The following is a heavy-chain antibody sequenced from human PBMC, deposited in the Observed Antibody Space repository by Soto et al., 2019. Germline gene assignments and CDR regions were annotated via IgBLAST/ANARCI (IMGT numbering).Heavy chain of an antibody. V-gene: IGHV3-48*03. CDR3: ARGVLYYYDSSGYPHWFDP. Sequence: GGSLRLSCAASGFTFSTYEMNWVRQAPGKGLEWVSYISSSGSIIYYADSVKGRFTISRDNAKNSLYLQMNSLRAEDTAVYYCARGVLYYYDSSGYPHWFDPWGQGTLVTVSS. J-gene: IGHJ5*02. D-gene: IGHD3-22*01. CDR2: ISSSGSII. CDR1: GFTFSTYE.